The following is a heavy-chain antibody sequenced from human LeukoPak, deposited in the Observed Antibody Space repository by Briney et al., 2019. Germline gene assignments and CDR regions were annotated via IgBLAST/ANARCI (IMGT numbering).Heavy chain of an antibody. CDR3: AKTNDFWSGYLFYFDY. CDR2: ISGSGGST. V-gene: IGHV3-23*01. CDR1: YX. J-gene: IGHJ4*02. D-gene: IGHD3-3*01. Sequence: YXMSWARQAPGKGLEWVSAISGSGGSTYYADSVKGRFTISRDNSKNTLYLQMNSLRAEDTAVYYCAKTNDFWSGYLFYFDYWGQGTLVTVSS.